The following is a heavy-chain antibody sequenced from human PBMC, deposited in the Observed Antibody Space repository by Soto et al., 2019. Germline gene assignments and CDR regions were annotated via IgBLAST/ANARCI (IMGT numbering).Heavy chain of an antibody. Sequence: GGSLRLSCAAPGFTFSGSAMHWVRQASGKGLEWVGRIRSKANSYATAYAASVKGRFTISRDDSKNTAYLQMNSLKTEDTAVYYCTSRYFDWSDDAFDIWGQGTMVTVSS. CDR1: GFTFSGSA. D-gene: IGHD3-9*01. J-gene: IGHJ3*02. CDR2: IRSKANSYAT. V-gene: IGHV3-73*01. CDR3: TSRYFDWSDDAFDI.